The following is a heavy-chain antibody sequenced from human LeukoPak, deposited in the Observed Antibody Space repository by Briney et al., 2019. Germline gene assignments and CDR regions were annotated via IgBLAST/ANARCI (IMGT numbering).Heavy chain of an antibody. J-gene: IGHJ4*02. Sequence: GASVKVSCKASGYTFSGYYMHWVRQAPGQGLEWMGRINPNSGGTNYAQKFQGRVTMTRDTSISTAYMELSRLRSDDTAVYYCARVLIHDALFDYWGQGTLVTVSS. CDR1: GYTFSGYY. V-gene: IGHV1-2*06. D-gene: IGHD5-18*01. CDR3: ARVLIHDALFDY. CDR2: INPNSGGT.